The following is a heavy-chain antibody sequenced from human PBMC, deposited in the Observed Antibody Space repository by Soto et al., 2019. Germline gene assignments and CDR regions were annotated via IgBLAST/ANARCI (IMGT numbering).Heavy chain of an antibody. CDR3: ARDKPTTVTL. CDR1: GGSVSSGSYY. J-gene: IGHJ4*02. Sequence: QVQLQESGPGLVKPSETLSLTCTVSGGSVSSGSYYWSWIRQPPGKGLEWIGYIYYRGSTNYNPSLKSRVTISVDTSKNQFSLKLSSVTAADTAVYYCARDKPTTVTLWGQGTLVTVSS. D-gene: IGHD4-17*01. V-gene: IGHV4-61*01. CDR2: IYYRGST.